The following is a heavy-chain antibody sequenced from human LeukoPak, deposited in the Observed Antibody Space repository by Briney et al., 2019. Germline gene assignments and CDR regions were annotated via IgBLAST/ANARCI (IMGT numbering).Heavy chain of an antibody. Sequence: SETLSLTCTVSGYSISSGYYWGWIRQPPGKGLEWIGSIYHSGSTYYNPSLKSRVTISVDTSENQFSLKLSSVTAADTAVYYCASRRPKMPGYSSSYLYFDYWGQGTLVTVSS. CDR1: GYSISSGYY. J-gene: IGHJ4*02. D-gene: IGHD6-13*01. V-gene: IGHV4-38-2*02. CDR2: IYHSGST. CDR3: ASRRPKMPGYSSSYLYFDY.